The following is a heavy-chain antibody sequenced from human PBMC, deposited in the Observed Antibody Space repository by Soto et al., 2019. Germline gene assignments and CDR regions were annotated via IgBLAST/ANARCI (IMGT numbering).Heavy chain of an antibody. Sequence: QVQLVESGGGVVQPGRSLRLSCAASGFTFSSYAMHWVSQAPGKGLEWVAVISYDGSNKYYADSVKGRFTISRDNSKNTLYLQMNSLRAEDTAVYYCARDRGRVFDYWGQGTLVTVSS. CDR2: ISYDGSNK. D-gene: IGHD3-10*01. CDR3: ARDRGRVFDY. V-gene: IGHV3-30-3*01. J-gene: IGHJ4*02. CDR1: GFTFSSYA.